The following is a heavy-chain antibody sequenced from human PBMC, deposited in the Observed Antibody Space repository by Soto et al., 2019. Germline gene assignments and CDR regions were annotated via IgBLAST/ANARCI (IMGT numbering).Heavy chain of an antibody. CDR2: IYYSGMT. D-gene: IGHD5-18*01. CDR3: ARDSSGPGYSYGKFDY. Sequence: PSETLSLTCTVSGVSVSTGGCFWTWIRQHPGKGLEWIGNIYYSGMTYYNPSLRGRVSISLDPSESQFSLKLNSVTAADTAVYYCARDSSGPGYSYGKFDYWGQGALVTVYS. V-gene: IGHV4-31*03. J-gene: IGHJ4*02. CDR1: GVSVSTGGCF.